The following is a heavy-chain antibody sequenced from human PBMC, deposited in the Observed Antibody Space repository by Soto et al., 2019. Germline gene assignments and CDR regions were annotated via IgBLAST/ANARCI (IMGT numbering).Heavy chain of an antibody. Sequence: ASVKVSCKASGGTFSSYAISWVRQAPGQGLEWMGGIIPIFGTANYAQKFQGRVTITADESTSTAYMELSSLRSEDTAVYYCARDLNDYGDYSGNAFDIWGQGTMVTVSS. V-gene: IGHV1-69*13. CDR1: GGTFSSYA. CDR2: IIPIFGTA. CDR3: ARDLNDYGDYSGNAFDI. J-gene: IGHJ3*02. D-gene: IGHD4-17*01.